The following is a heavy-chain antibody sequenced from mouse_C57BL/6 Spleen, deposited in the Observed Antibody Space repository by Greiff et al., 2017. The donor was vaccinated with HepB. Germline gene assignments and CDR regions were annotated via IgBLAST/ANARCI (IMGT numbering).Heavy chain of an antibody. D-gene: IGHD1-1*01. J-gene: IGHJ4*01. CDR1: GYTFTDYY. CDR2: INPYNGGT. Sequence: EVQLQQSGPVLVKPGASVKMSCKASGYTFTDYYMNWVKQSHGKSLEWIGVINPYNGGTSYNQKFKGKATLTVDKSSSTAYMELNSLTSEDSAVYYCARAKEEATDGSSYHYAMDYWGQGTSVTVSS. V-gene: IGHV1-19*01. CDR3: ARAKEEATDGSSYHYAMDY.